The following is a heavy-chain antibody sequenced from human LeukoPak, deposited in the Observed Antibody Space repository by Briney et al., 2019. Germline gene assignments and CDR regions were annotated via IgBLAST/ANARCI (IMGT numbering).Heavy chain of an antibody. D-gene: IGHD7-27*01. J-gene: IGHJ3*01. CDR2: IRANGETT. Sequence: GGSLRLSCAASGFTFTHYGMNWVRQAPGKGLEWVSGIRANGETTYYADSVRGRFTISRDNSRSMVWLQMNSLTAEDTAMYYCGRDLNWGAFDVRGLGTLVTVSS. CDR3: GRDLNWGAFDV. V-gene: IGHV3-23*01. CDR1: GFTFTHYG.